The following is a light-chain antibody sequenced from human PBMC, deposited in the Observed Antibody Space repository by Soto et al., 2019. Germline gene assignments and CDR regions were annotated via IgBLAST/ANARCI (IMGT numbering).Light chain of an antibody. J-gene: IGKJ1*01. Sequence: EVVFTQSPATLSLSPGERVTLSCRASQSVRKYLGWYQQKPGQAPRLLIYDASNRATDIPPRFSGSGSGTDFTLTISALEPEDLAVYYCQQRYNWPWTFGQGTKVDI. CDR1: QSVRKY. V-gene: IGKV3-11*01. CDR2: DAS. CDR3: QQRYNWPWT.